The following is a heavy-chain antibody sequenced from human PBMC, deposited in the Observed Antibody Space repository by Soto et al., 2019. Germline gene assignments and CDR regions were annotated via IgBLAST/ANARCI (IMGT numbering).Heavy chain of an antibody. CDR2: IYYSGST. J-gene: IGHJ4*02. V-gene: IGHV4-31*03. D-gene: IGHD3-22*01. CDR3: ARETRDYYDSSGYYSN. CDR1: GGSISSGGYY. Sequence: QVQLQESGPGLVKPSQTLSLTCTVSGGSISSGGYYWSWIRQHPGKGLEWIGYIYYSGSTYYNPSLQSRVTISVDTSKNQFSLQLSSVTAADTAVYYCARETRDYYDSSGYYSNWGQGTLVTVSS.